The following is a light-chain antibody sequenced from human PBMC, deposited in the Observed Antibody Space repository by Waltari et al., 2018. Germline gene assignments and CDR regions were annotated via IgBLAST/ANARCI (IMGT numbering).Light chain of an antibody. CDR1: SSNIGSNT. CDR2: SNN. V-gene: IGLV1-44*01. Sequence: QSVLTQPPSASGTPGQRVTISCSGSSSNIGSNTVNWYQQLPGTAPKLLIYSNNRRPSGVPARCSGSKSGTSASLAISGLQSEDEADYYCAAWDDSLNGWVFGGGTKLTVL. CDR3: AAWDDSLNGWV. J-gene: IGLJ3*02.